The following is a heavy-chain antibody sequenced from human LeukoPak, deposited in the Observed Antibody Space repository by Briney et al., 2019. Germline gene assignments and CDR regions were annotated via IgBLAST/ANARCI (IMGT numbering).Heavy chain of an antibody. V-gene: IGHV3-33*01. Sequence: GGSLRLSCAASGFTFSTQGMHWVRQAPGKGLEWVALIWYDGSNKYYADSVKGRFTISRDNSKNTLYLQMNSLRVEDTAVYYCARDLRKGSYFDCWGQGTLATVSS. CDR1: GFTFSTQG. D-gene: IGHD3-10*01. CDR3: ARDLRKGSYFDC. CDR2: IWYDGSNK. J-gene: IGHJ4*02.